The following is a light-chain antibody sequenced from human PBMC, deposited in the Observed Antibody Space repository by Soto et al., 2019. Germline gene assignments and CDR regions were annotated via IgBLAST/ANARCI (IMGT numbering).Light chain of an antibody. Sequence: EIVLTQSPGTLSLSPGERATLSCRASLSVTSYLAWYQKKPGQPPRLLIYGAYNRPTGIPDRFTGSGSGTELTLTINPLPSGHFPVYYCQQYNNWPRTFGQGTKVDIK. CDR1: LSVTSY. CDR2: GAY. V-gene: IGKV3D-15*01. J-gene: IGKJ1*01. CDR3: QQYNNWPRT.